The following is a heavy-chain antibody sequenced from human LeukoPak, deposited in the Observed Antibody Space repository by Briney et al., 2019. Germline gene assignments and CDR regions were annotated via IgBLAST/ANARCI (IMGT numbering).Heavy chain of an antibody. D-gene: IGHD2/OR15-2a*01. CDR2: IKQDGSEK. J-gene: IGHJ6*03. Sequence: SGGSLRLSCVASGFTFSSYWLSWVRQAPGKGLEWVANIKQDGSEKYYVDSVKGRFTISRDNAKNSLYLQMNSLRAEDTAVYYCARSVSNYYYYYYIDVWGKGTTVTVSS. V-gene: IGHV3-7*01. CDR3: ARSVSNYYYYYYIDV. CDR1: GFTFSSYW.